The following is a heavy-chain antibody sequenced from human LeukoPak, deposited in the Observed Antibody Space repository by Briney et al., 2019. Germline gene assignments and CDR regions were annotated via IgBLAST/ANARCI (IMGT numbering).Heavy chain of an antibody. D-gene: IGHD2-2*01. Sequence: GASVKVSCKASGYTFTSYDINWVRQATGQGLEWMGWMNPNSGNTGNAQKFQGRVTMTRNTSISTAYMELSSLRSEDTAVYYCASGYCSSTSCYYYYGMDVWGQGTTVTVSS. CDR2: MNPNSGNT. J-gene: IGHJ6*02. CDR3: ASGYCSSTSCYYYYGMDV. CDR1: GYTFTSYD. V-gene: IGHV1-8*01.